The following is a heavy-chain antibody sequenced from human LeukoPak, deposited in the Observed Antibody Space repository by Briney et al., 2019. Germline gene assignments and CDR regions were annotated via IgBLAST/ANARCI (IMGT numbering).Heavy chain of an antibody. D-gene: IGHD3-10*01. CDR1: GFTFSNYW. J-gene: IGHJ4*02. CDR2: IKQDGSEK. V-gene: IGHV3-7*01. CDR3: ARDGPLWFGELFQRDY. Sequence: PGGSLRLSCAASGFTFSNYWMYWVRQAPGKGLEWVANIKQDGSEKYYVDSVKGRFTISRDNAKNSLYLQMNSLRAEDTAVYYCARDGPLWFGELFQRDYWGQGTLVTVSS.